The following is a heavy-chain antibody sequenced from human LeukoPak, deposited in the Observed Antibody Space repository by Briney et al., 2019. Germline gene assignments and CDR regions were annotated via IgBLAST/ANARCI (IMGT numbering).Heavy chain of an antibody. CDR1: GFNFNKYV. D-gene: IGHD2-2*01. Sequence: PGGSLRLSCVASGFNFNKYVMDWVRQAPGKGLECVASISFDDTNKVYSDSVKGRFTVSRDWTNKTMYLQMHGLRAEDTAVYYCARDCSSATCYAAFDYWGQGVLVTVSS. CDR3: ARDCSSATCYAAFDY. CDR2: ISFDDTNK. J-gene: IGHJ4*02. V-gene: IGHV3-30-3*01.